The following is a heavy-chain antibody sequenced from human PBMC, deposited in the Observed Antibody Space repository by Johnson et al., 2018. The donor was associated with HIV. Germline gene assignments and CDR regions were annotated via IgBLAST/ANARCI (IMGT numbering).Heavy chain of an antibody. CDR1: GFAFSSYA. D-gene: IGHD6-19*01. CDR3: ASTSSGWFYAFDI. V-gene: IGHV3-30*04. CDR2: ISYDGRDA. Sequence: QMLLVESGGGVVQPGTSLRLSCTASGFAFSSYALHWVRQAPGKGLEWVAVISYDGRDAYYADSVKGRFTSSRDNSNNTLYLQMNSLRTEDTAVYYCASTSSGWFYAFDIWGQGTMVTVSS. J-gene: IGHJ3*02.